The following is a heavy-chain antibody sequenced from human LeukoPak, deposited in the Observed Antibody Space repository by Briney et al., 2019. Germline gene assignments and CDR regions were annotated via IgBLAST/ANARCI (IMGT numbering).Heavy chain of an antibody. Sequence: ASVKVSCKASGGTFSSYAISWVRQAPGQGLEWMGWINPNSGGTNYAQKFQGWVTMTRDTSISTAYMELSRLRSDDTAVYYCARGGVDTAMVFLDYFDYWGQGTLVTVSS. V-gene: IGHV1-2*04. CDR3: ARGGVDTAMVFLDYFDY. CDR1: GGTFSSYA. CDR2: INPNSGGT. D-gene: IGHD5-18*01. J-gene: IGHJ4*02.